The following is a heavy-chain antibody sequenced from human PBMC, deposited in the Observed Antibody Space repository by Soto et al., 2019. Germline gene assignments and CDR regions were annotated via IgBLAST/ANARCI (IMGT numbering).Heavy chain of an antibody. CDR2: ISAYNGNT. D-gene: IGHD6-19*01. Sequence: ASVKVSCKASGYTFTSYGISLVRQAPGQGLEWMGWISAYNGNTNYAQKLQGRVTMTTDTSTSTAYMELRSLRSDDTAVYYCARDEYSSGWYNWFDPWGQGTLVTVSS. J-gene: IGHJ5*02. CDR3: ARDEYSSGWYNWFDP. CDR1: GYTFTSYG. V-gene: IGHV1-18*01.